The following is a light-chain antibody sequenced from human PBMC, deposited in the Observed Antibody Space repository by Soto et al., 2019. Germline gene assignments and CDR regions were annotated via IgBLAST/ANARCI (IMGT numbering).Light chain of an antibody. CDR3: QQLLSYPIT. Sequence: DIQLTQSPSFLSASVGDGVTITCRASQGISSYLAWYQQKPGKAPKLLIYAASTLQSGVPLRFSGSGSGTSFTLTISSLQPEDFATYYCQQLLSYPITFGQGTRLEI. V-gene: IGKV1-9*01. J-gene: IGKJ5*01. CDR2: AAS. CDR1: QGISSY.